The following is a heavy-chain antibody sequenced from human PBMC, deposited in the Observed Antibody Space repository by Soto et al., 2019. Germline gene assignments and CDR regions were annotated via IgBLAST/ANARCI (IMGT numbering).Heavy chain of an antibody. CDR3: ARRRYCGADCYSEYYYGMDI. CDR2: VIPVLGVT. CDR1: GETFSSYT. Sequence: QVQLVQSGAELKKPGSSVKVSCRSGGETFSSYTVSWVRQAPGQGLEWMGRVIPVLGVTNYARKFQGRVSITAEKSTSTAYLELRSLTSGDSGVYYCARRRYCGADCYSEYYYGMDIWGQGTTVIVSS. V-gene: IGHV1-69*02. D-gene: IGHD2-21*02. J-gene: IGHJ6*02.